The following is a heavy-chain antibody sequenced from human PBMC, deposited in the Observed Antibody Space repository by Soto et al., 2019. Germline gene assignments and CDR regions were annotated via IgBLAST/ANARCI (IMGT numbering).Heavy chain of an antibody. CDR1: GFTFSSYA. Sequence: GGSLRLSCAASGFTFSSYAMSWVRQAPGKGLEWVSAISGSGGSTYYADSVKGRFTISGDNSKNTLYLQMNSLRAEDTAVYYCAKDGRLNYYGMDVWGQGTTVTVSS. CDR3: AKDGRLNYYGMDV. J-gene: IGHJ6*02. CDR2: ISGSGGST. D-gene: IGHD1-1*01. V-gene: IGHV3-23*01.